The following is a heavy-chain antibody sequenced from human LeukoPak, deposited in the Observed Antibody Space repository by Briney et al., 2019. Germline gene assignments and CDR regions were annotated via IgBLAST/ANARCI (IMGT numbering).Heavy chain of an antibody. CDR1: GYTFTGYY. D-gene: IGHD3-10*01. CDR3: ARWGDPSLYYYGMDV. Sequence: GASVKVSCKASGYTFTGYYMHWVRQAPGQGLEWMGWINPNSGGTNYAQKFQGRVNMTRDTSISTAYMELSRLRSDDTAVYYCARWGDPSLYYYGMDVWGQGTTVTVSS. CDR2: INPNSGGT. J-gene: IGHJ6*02. V-gene: IGHV1-2*02.